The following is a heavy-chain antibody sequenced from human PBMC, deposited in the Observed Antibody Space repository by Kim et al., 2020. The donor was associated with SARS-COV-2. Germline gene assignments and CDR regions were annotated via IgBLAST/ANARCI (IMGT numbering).Heavy chain of an antibody. Sequence: ASVKVSCKASGYTFTSYGISWVRQAPGQGLEWMGWISAYNGNTNYAQKLQGRVTMTTDTSTSTAYMELRSLRSDDTAVYYCARVPTMYCSGGSCYDWGQGTLVTVSS. CDR2: ISAYNGNT. D-gene: IGHD2-15*01. CDR1: GYTFTSYG. J-gene: IGHJ4*02. CDR3: ARVPTMYCSGGSCYD. V-gene: IGHV1-18*01.